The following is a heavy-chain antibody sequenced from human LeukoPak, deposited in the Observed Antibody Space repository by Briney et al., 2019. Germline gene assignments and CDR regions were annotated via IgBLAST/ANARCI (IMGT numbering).Heavy chain of an antibody. Sequence: PSETLSLTCTVSGGSISNNYYYWGWIRQPPGKGLEWIGSVYYTGTPYYNPSLKSRVTISVDTSRNQFSLKLSSVTAADTAVYYCARAIMYYYDSSGYYYFDYWGQGTLVTVSS. CDR2: VYYTGTP. D-gene: IGHD3-22*01. V-gene: IGHV4-39*01. J-gene: IGHJ4*02. CDR1: GGSISNNYYY. CDR3: ARAIMYYYDSSGYYYFDY.